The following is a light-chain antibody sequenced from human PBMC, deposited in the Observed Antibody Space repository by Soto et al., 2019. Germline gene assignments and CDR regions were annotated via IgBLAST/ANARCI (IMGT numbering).Light chain of an antibody. V-gene: IGKV4-1*01. Sequence: DIVMTQSPDSLTVSLGERATINCKSSQSILSSSNNKNYLVWYQRKPGQPPKVLINWASTRESGVPDRFSGSGSGAEFTLTISSLQPDDLAVYYCQQYYSTPPTFGGGTKLEIK. J-gene: IGKJ4*01. CDR2: WAS. CDR3: QQYYSTPPT. CDR1: QSILSSSNNKNY.